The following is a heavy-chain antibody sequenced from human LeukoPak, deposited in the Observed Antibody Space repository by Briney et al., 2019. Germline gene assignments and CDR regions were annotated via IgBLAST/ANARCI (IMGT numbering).Heavy chain of an antibody. CDR3: ARGFQRTSGNSNWFDP. Sequence: GGSLRLSCVASGFTFSDYTMNWVRQAPGKGLEWVSSISGGSTYIYYADSMKGRFTISRDNAKESLYLQMNSLRAEDTAVYYCARGFQRTSGNSNWFDPWGQGTLVTVSS. J-gene: IGHJ5*02. V-gene: IGHV3-21*01. D-gene: IGHD1-1*01. CDR1: GFTFSDYT. CDR2: ISGGSTYI.